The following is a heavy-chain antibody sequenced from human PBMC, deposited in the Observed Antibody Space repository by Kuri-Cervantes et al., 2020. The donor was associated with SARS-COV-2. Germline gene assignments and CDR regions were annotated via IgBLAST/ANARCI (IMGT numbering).Heavy chain of an antibody. V-gene: IGHV3-74*01. J-gene: IGHJ3*02. CDR2: INSDGSST. Sequence: ETLSLTCTVSGGSISSSSYYWGWIRQPPGKGLVWVSRINSDGSSTSYADSVKGRFTISRDNAKSTLYLQMNSLRAEDTAVYYCARTGPRDGYYYDSSGSDAFDIWGQGTMVTVSS. D-gene: IGHD3-22*01. CDR1: GGSISSSSYY. CDR3: ARTGPRDGYYYDSSGSDAFDI.